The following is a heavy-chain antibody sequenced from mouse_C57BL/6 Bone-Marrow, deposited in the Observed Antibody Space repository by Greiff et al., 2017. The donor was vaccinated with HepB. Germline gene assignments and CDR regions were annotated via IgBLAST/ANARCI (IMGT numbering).Heavy chain of an antibody. CDR2: ISSGGDYI. CDR1: GFTFSSYA. Sequence: KVVESGEGLVKPGGSLKLSCAASGFTFSSYAMSWVRQTPEKRLEWVAYISSGGDYIYYADTVKGRFTISRDNARNTLYLQMSSLKSEDTAMYYCTREYGSSPMDYWGQGTSVTVSS. J-gene: IGHJ4*01. D-gene: IGHD1-1*01. V-gene: IGHV5-9-1*02. CDR3: TREYGSSPMDY.